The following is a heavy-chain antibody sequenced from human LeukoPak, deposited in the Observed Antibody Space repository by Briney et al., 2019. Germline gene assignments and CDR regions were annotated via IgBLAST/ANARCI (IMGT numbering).Heavy chain of an antibody. CDR1: GFTFSSYA. Sequence: PGGSLRLSCAASGFTFSSYAMSWVRQAPGKGLEWVSVIRDSGGSTYYADSVKGRFTVSRDDSKNTLYLQMNSLRAEDTAVYFCARWRYTDYFDYWGQGTLVTVSS. J-gene: IGHJ4*02. CDR2: IRDSGGST. CDR3: ARWRYTDYFDY. D-gene: IGHD1-1*01. V-gene: IGHV3-23*01.